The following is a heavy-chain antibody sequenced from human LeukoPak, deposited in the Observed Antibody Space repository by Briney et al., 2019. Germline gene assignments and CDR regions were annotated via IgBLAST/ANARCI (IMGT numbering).Heavy chain of an antibody. Sequence: GASVKVSCKASGGTFSSYAISWVLQAPGQGLEWMGGIIPIFGTANYAQKFQGRVTITADKSTSTAYMELSSLRSEDTAVYYCASNHRPPAHSGFYYYYYMDVWGKGTTVTVSS. V-gene: IGHV1-69*06. CDR1: GGTFSSYA. CDR2: IIPIFGTA. CDR3: ASNHRPPAHSGFYYYYYMDV. J-gene: IGHJ6*03. D-gene: IGHD6-6*01.